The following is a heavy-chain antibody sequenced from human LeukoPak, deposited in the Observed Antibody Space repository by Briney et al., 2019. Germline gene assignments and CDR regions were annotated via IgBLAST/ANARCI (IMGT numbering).Heavy chain of an antibody. V-gene: IGHV3-23*01. CDR1: GFTFSSYA. CDR3: ARDAPYYYDSSGYYIDY. J-gene: IGHJ4*02. D-gene: IGHD3-22*01. CDR2: ISGSGGST. Sequence: PGGSLRLSCAASGFTFSSYAMSWVRQAPGKGLEWVSAISGSGGSTYYADSVKGRFTVSRDNAKNSLYLQMSSLRAEDTAVYYCARDAPYYYDSSGYYIDYWGQGTLVTVSS.